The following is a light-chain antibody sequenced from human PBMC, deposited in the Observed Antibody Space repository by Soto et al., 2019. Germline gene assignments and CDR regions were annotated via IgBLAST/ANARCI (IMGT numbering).Light chain of an antibody. CDR3: SSYTSSSTLVV. Sequence: QSVLTQPASVSGSPGQSITISCTGTSRDVGGYNYVSWYQQHPGKAPKLMIYEVSNRPSGVSNRFSGSKSGNTASLTISGLQAEDEADYYCSSYTSSSTLVVFGGGTKRTVL. J-gene: IGLJ2*01. CDR2: EVS. CDR1: SRDVGGYNY. V-gene: IGLV2-14*01.